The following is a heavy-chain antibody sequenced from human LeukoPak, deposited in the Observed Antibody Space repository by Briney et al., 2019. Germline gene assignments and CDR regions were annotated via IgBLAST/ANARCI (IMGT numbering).Heavy chain of an antibody. CDR2: IKLDGSEK. CDR3: ARDQYDTWSRRGNFDS. D-gene: IGHD3-3*01. J-gene: IGHJ4*02. V-gene: IGHV3-7*03. CDR1: GFTFGKYW. Sequence: GGSLRLSCVASGFTFGKYWMSWVRQAPGKGLEWVANIKLDGSEKNHVDSVRGRFTISRDNTKNSLYLQMNSLRVEDTAVFYCARDQYDTWSRRGNFDSWGQGTLVIVSS.